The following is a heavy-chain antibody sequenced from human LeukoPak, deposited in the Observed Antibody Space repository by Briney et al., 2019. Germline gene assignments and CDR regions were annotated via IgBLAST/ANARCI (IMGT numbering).Heavy chain of an antibody. V-gene: IGHV1-8*01. J-gene: IGHJ4*02. D-gene: IGHD6-13*01. CDR3: ARAEIAAAGTMFDY. CDR1: GYTFTSYD. Sequence: ASVRVSCKASGYTFTSYDINWVRQATGQGLEWMGWMNPNSGNTGYAQKFQGRVTMTRNTSISTAYMELSSLRSEDTAVYYCARAEIAAAGTMFDYWGQGTLVTVSS. CDR2: MNPNSGNT.